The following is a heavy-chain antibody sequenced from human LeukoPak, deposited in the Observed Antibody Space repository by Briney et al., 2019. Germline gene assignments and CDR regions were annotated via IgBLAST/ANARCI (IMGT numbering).Heavy chain of an antibody. CDR2: ISYDGANK. CDR1: GFTFNPYT. J-gene: IGHJ5*02. V-gene: IGHV3-30*01. Sequence: GRSLRLSCAASGFTFNPYTMHWVRQAPGKGLEWVAVISYDGANKYYPDSMKGRFTISRNNSKNTLYLQVNSLRPEDTAVYYCARDLESGGLHNWFDPWGQGTLVIVSS. D-gene: IGHD6-25*01. CDR3: ARDLESGGLHNWFDP.